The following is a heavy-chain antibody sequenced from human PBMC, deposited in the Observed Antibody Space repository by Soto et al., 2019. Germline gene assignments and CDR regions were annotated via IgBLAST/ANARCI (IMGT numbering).Heavy chain of an antibody. J-gene: IGHJ5*02. CDR1: GVTFTSSA. Sequence: GASVKVSCKASGVTFTSSAVQWVRQARGQRLEWIGWIVVGSGNTNYAQKFQERVTITRDMSTSTAYMELSSLRSEDTAVYYCAADPGYSSGWHKYNWFDPWGQGTLVTVSS. D-gene: IGHD6-19*01. CDR3: AADPGYSSGWHKYNWFDP. CDR2: IVVGSGNT. V-gene: IGHV1-58*01.